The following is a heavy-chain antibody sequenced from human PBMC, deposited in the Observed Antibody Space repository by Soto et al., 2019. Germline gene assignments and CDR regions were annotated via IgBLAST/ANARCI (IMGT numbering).Heavy chain of an antibody. CDR1: GFSLSNARMG. Sequence: QVTLKESGPVLVKPTETLTLTCTVSGFSLSNARMGVSWIRQPPGKALEWLAHIFSNDEKSYSTSLKSRLTISNDTTKSQVVLIMTTMDPVDTATYYCARAYFYDSPVPFDYWGQGTLVTVSS. V-gene: IGHV2-26*01. CDR3: ARAYFYDSPVPFDY. J-gene: IGHJ4*02. CDR2: IFSNDEK. D-gene: IGHD3-22*01.